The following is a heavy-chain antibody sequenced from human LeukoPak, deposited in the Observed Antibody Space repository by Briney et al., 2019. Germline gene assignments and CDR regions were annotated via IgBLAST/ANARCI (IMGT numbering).Heavy chain of an antibody. Sequence: PSQTLSLTCTVSGGSISSATYYWSWIRQPAGKGLEWIGRIYTSRSTNYNPSLKSRITISVDTSKNQFSLKLSSVTAADTAVYYCARNSCPSGSCYDNRGYFDYWGQGTLVTVSS. CDR2: IYTSRST. CDR3: ARNSCPSGSCYDNRGYFDY. J-gene: IGHJ4*02. CDR1: GGSISSATYY. D-gene: IGHD2-15*01. V-gene: IGHV4-61*02.